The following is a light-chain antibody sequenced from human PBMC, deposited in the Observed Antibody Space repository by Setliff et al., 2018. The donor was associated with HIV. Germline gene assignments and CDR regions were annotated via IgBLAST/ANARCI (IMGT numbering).Light chain of an antibody. Sequence: SYELAQPPSVSVAPGKTARITCGGNNIGSKSVHWYQQKPGQAPVLVVYDDNDRPSGIPERFSGSNSGNTATLTISRVEAGDEADYYCQAWDSSSDHHVFGTGTKVTV. V-gene: IGLV3-21*03. CDR2: DDN. J-gene: IGLJ1*01. CDR3: QAWDSSSDHHV. CDR1: NIGSKS.